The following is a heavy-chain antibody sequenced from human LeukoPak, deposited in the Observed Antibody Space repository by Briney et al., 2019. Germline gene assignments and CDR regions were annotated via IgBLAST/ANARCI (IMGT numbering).Heavy chain of an antibody. V-gene: IGHV4-59*08. CDR3: ARGWQASEAHDY. Sequence: SETLSLTCTVSGGSISSYYWSWIRQPPGKGLEWIGSIYHSGSTYYNPSLKSRVTISVGTSKNQFSLKLSSVTAADTAVYYCARGWQASEAHDYWGQGTPVTVSS. J-gene: IGHJ4*02. CDR1: GGSISSYY. D-gene: IGHD5-24*01. CDR2: IYHSGST.